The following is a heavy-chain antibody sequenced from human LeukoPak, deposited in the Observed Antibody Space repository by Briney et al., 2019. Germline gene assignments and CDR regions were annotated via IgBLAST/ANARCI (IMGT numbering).Heavy chain of an antibody. CDR2: VSASADNT. CDR1: GFAFNFYA. J-gene: IGHJ4*02. Sequence: HPGGSLRLSCAASGFAFNFYAMSWVRQAPGKGLEWVSAVSASADNTYYADFVKGRFTISRDNSKNTLYLQVHSLRVDDTAVYYCAKEAHRPLPTDCWGQGTLVTVSS. CDR3: AKEAHRPLPTDC. V-gene: IGHV3-23*01.